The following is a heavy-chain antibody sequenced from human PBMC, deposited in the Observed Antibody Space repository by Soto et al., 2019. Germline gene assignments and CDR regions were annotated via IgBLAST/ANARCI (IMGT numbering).Heavy chain of an antibody. V-gene: IGHV3-30*18. CDR1: GFTFSSYG. CDR3: AKDRTLIRYFEAAYYYYGMDV. Sequence: QVQLVESGGGVVQPGRSLRLSCAASGFTFSSYGMHWVRQAPGKGLEWVAVISYDGSNKYYADSVKGRFTISRDNSKXXLXLXXNSLRAEDTAVYYCAKDRTLIRYFEAAYYYYGMDVWGQGTTVTVSS. CDR2: ISYDGSNK. J-gene: IGHJ6*02. D-gene: IGHD3-9*01.